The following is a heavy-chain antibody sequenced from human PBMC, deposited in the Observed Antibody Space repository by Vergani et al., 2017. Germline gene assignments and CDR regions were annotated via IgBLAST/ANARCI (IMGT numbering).Heavy chain of an antibody. D-gene: IGHD4-17*01. CDR2: IYLGDSDT. J-gene: IGHJ4*02. CDR1: GYSFTTYW. CDR3: GRGDYGDYLYLNY. Sequence: EVQLVQSGAEVKKPGESLKISCQGSGYSFTTYWIGWVRQMPGKGLEWMGIIYLGDSDTRYSPSFQGQVTISADKSINTAYLQWSSLKASDTAMYYCGRGDYGDYLYLNYWGQGTLVTVSS. V-gene: IGHV5-51*03.